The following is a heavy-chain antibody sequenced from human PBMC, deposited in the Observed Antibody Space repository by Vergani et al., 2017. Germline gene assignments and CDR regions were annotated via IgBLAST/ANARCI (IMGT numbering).Heavy chain of an antibody. D-gene: IGHD2-15*01. CDR1: GGSINSHNYY. CDR3: ARGSCLGGSCYKPLVVY. J-gene: IGHJ4*02. CDR2: IHTSGRT. Sequence: QVQLQESGPGLVKPSQTLSLTCTGSGGSINSHNYYLSWIRQPAGKGLEWIGRIHTSGRTNYNPPLKSRVTMSEDTSKNRFPLNLTSVTAADTAVYFCARGSCLGGSCYKPLVVYWGRGILVTVSS. V-gene: IGHV4-61*02.